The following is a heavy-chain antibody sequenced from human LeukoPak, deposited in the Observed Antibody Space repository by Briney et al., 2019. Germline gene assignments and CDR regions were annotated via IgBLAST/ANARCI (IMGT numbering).Heavy chain of an antibody. CDR2: ISYDGSNK. D-gene: IGHD2-21*01. CDR1: GFTFSSYA. V-gene: IGHV3-30-3*01. Sequence: GRSLRLSCAASGFTFSSYAMHWVRQAPGKGLEWVAVISYDGSNKYYADSVKGRFTISRDNSKNTLYLQMNSLRAEDTAVYYCARNSSTLGMDVWGQGTTVTVSS. J-gene: IGHJ6*02. CDR3: ARNSSTLGMDV.